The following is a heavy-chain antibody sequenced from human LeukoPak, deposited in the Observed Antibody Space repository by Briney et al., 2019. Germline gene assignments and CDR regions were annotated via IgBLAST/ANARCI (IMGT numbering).Heavy chain of an antibody. CDR1: GFTFSSYE. CDR2: ISSSGSTI. D-gene: IGHD3-22*01. V-gene: IGHV3-48*03. CDR3: ARGGYYYDSSGYYYDIDY. J-gene: IGHJ4*02. Sequence: GGSLRLSCAASGFTFSSYEMNWVRQAPGKGLEWVSYISSSGSTIYYADSVKGRFTISRDNAKNSLYLQMNSLRAEDTAVYYCARGGYYYDSSGYYYDIDYWGQGTLVTVSS.